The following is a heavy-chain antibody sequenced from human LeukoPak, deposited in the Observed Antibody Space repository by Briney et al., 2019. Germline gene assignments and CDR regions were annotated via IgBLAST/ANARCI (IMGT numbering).Heavy chain of an antibody. CDR3: ARTVSWELPPYYFDY. V-gene: IGHV5-51*01. CDR2: IYPGDSDT. CDR1: GYSFISYW. J-gene: IGHJ4*02. Sequence: GESLKISCKGSGYSFISYWIGWVRQMPGKGLEWMGIIYPGDSDTRYSPSFQGQVTISADKSISTAYLQWSSLKASDTAMYYCARTVSWELPPYYFDYWGQGTLVTVSS. D-gene: IGHD1-26*01.